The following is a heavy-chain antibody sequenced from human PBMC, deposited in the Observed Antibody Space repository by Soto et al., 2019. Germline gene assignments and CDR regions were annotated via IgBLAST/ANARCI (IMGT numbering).Heavy chain of an antibody. CDR3: ARVAYTFWGRYHYYGRAV. Sequence: QVRLVQSGAEVKKPGSSVKVSCEASGGTFSSYAVTWVRQAPGQGLEWMGGIIPIVTTPNYAQKFQGRLTISADKPTRTSYMELSSLRSEDTGVYYCARVAYTFWGRYHYYGRAVWGQGTTVIVSS. D-gene: IGHD3-16*02. CDR2: IIPIVTTP. CDR1: GGTFSSYA. J-gene: IGHJ6*02. V-gene: IGHV1-69*06.